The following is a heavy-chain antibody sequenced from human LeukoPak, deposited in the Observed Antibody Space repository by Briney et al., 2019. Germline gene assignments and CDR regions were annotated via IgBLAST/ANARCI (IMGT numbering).Heavy chain of an antibody. CDR3: ARDGSGTDFSLDH. CDR1: GFDIRDYY. J-gene: IGHJ4*02. Sequence: PGGPLRLSCEASGFDIRDYYMSWVRQAPGKGLEWVGDNRHDGSNVYNVDLVRGRFTISRDIGKNSLFLQMNSLKDEDTAVYYCARDGSGTDFSLDHWGQGTLVSVSS. V-gene: IGHV3-7*04. D-gene: IGHD3-10*01. CDR2: NRHDGSNV.